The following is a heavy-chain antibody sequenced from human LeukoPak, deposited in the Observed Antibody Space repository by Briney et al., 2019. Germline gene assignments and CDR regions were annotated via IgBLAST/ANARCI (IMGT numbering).Heavy chain of an antibody. CDR2: IYYSGST. V-gene: IGHV4-59*01. CDR1: GGSISIYY. D-gene: IGHD3-9*01. Sequence: SETLSLTCTVSGGSISIYYWSWLRQPPGKGLEWFGYIYYSGSTNYNPPLKSRVTISVDTSKNQFSLKLSSVTAADTAVYYCARVGYYDILTGYGGYFDYWGQGTLVTVSS. J-gene: IGHJ4*02. CDR3: ARVGYYDILTGYGGYFDY.